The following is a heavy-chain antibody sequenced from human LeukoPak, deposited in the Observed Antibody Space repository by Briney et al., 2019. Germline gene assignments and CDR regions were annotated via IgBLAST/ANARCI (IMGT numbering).Heavy chain of an antibody. CDR2: ITYDASNN. CDR1: GFTFSSYG. J-gene: IGHJ6*03. CDR3: ARVSGTIRGYMDV. V-gene: IGHV3-30*03. D-gene: IGHD1-7*01. Sequence: SLRLSCAAPGFTFSSYGMHWVRQTPGKGLEWVAVITYDASNNYYADSVKGRFTISRDNSKNSLYLQMGSLRAEDMAMYYCARVSGTIRGYMDVWGKGTTVTVSS.